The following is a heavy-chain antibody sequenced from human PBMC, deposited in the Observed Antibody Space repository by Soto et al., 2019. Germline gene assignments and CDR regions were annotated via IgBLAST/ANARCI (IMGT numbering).Heavy chain of an antibody. V-gene: IGHV2-26*01. J-gene: IGHJ4*02. D-gene: IGHD3-22*01. CDR3: ARIYYDSSGYYPFDY. CDR1: GFSLSNARMG. CDR2: IFSNDEK. Sequence: SGPTLVNPTETLTLTCTVSGFSLSNARMGVSWIRQPPGKAREWLAHIFSNDEKSYSTSLKSRLTISKDTSKSQVVLTMTNMDPVDTATYYCARIYYDSSGYYPFDYWGQGTLVTVSS.